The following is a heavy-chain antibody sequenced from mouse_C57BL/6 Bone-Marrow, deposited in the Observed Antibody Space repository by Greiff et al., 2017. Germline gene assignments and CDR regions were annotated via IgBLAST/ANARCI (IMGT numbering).Heavy chain of an antibody. CDR1: GFSLTSYG. CDR3: ARMGFSFAY. Sequence: VQLVESGPGLVQPSQSLSITCTVSGFSLTSYGVHWVRQSPGKGLEWLGVIWSGGSTDYNAAFISRLSISKDNSKSQVFFKMNRLQADDTAIYYCARMGFSFAYWGQGTLVTVSA. J-gene: IGHJ3*01. CDR2: IWSGGST. V-gene: IGHV2-2*01.